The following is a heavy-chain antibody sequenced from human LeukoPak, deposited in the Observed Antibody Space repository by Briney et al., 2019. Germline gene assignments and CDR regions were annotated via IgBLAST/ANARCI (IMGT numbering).Heavy chain of an antibody. CDR3: AREVYGTYYFNY. CDR2: IRTDGGST. D-gene: IGHD1-14*01. CDR1: GFAFSTYW. V-gene: IGHV3-74*01. Sequence: GGSLRLSCAASGFAFSTYWMHWVRQAPGKGLVWVSRIRTDGGSTYYADSVKGRFTVSRDNSKNTLYLQMDTLRLEDTAIYHCAREVYGTYYFNYWGQGTLVTVSS. J-gene: IGHJ4*02.